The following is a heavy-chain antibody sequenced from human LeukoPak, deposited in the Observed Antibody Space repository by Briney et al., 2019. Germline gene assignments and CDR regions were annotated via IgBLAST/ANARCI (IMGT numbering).Heavy chain of an antibody. J-gene: IGHJ4*02. CDR3: ARALAHCH. D-gene: IGHD2-21*01. V-gene: IGHV4-34*01. CDR1: GGSFSDYY. Sequence: RPSETLSLTCAVYGGSFSDYYWSWIRQPPGKGLQWIGEINHSGSTNYNPSLKSRVTISVDTSKNQFSLKLSSVTAADTAVYYCARALAHCHWGQGTLVTVSS. CDR2: INHSGST.